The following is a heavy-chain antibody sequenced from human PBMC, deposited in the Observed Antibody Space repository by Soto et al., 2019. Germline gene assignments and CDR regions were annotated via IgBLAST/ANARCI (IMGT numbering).Heavy chain of an antibody. D-gene: IGHD1-26*01. Sequence: VHLVESGGGLVKPGGSLRLSCAASGFPFDENSMKWVRQAPGKGLEWVASISSTSIYIFYADSLKGRFTISRDNAKNSLYLQMDSLRAEDTAIYYCARQRGGREGDYWGQGTLVTVSS. CDR1: GFPFDENS. CDR2: ISSTSIYI. CDR3: ARQRGGREGDY. J-gene: IGHJ4*02. V-gene: IGHV3-21*04.